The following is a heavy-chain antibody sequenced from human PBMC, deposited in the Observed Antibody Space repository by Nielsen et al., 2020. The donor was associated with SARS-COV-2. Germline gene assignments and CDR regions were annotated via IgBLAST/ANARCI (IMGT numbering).Heavy chain of an antibody. CDR2: IYYDGRTT. CDR1: GGSFSNSAYY. CDR3: AREGDSQVPGNWFDT. J-gene: IGHJ5*02. Sequence: SETLSLTCTVSGGSFSNSAYYWDWIRLAPGKGLEGIGKIYYDGRTTDYNPSLKSRVSISADTTNNQFSLRLRSVMAADTAVYYCAREGDSQVPGNWFDTWGRGALVTVSS. D-gene: IGHD2-2*01. V-gene: IGHV4-39*07.